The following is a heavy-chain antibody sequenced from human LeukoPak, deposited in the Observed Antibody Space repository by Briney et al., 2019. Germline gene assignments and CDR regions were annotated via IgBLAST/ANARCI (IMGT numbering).Heavy chain of an antibody. J-gene: IGHJ4*02. CDR2: IYHSGST. D-gene: IGHD3-16*02. CDR1: GYSISSGYY. Sequence: PSETLSLTCAVSGYSISSGYYWGWIRQPPGKGLEWIGRIYHSGSTYYNPSLKSRVTISVDTSKNQFSLKLSSVTAADTAVYYCARGRYDYVWGSYRHSGFDYWGQGTLVTVSS. V-gene: IGHV4-38-2*01. CDR3: ARGRYDYVWGSYRHSGFDY.